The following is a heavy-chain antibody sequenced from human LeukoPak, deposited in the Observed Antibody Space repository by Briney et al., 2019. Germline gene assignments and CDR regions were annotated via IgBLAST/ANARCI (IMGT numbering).Heavy chain of an antibody. CDR1: GYTFTSYY. J-gene: IGHJ4*02. D-gene: IGHD5-12*01. V-gene: IGHV1-46*01. CDR3: ARVLRGYSGYALDY. Sequence: ASVTVSFKSSGYTFTSYYMHWVRQPPGQGLEWMGIINPSGGSTSYAQQFQGRVTMTRDMSKSTVYMELSSLRSEDTAVYYCARVLRGYSGYALDYWGQGTLVTVSS. CDR2: INPSGGST.